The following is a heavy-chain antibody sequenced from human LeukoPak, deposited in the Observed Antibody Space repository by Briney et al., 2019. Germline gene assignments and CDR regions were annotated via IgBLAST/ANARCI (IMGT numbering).Heavy chain of an antibody. Sequence: GASLRLSCAASGFTFSSSGLGWVRHAPGKGLECVSAIGTGVNNVYYADSVRGRFTISRDNSKNTLYLQMNSLRAEDTAVYYCAKTGPYYFDDWGQGILVTVSS. V-gene: IGHV3-23*01. CDR3: AKTGPYYFDD. CDR2: IGTGVNNV. CDR1: GFTFSSSG. D-gene: IGHD1-1*01. J-gene: IGHJ4*02.